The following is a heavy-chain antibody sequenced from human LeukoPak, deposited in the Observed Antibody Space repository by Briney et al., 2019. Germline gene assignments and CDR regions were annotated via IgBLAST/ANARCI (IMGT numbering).Heavy chain of an antibody. V-gene: IGHV4-61*02. CDR1: AGSISSGSYY. Sequence: TSETLSLTCTVSAGSISSGSYYWSWIRQPAGKGLEWIGRIYTSGSTNYNPSLKSRVTISVDTSKNQFSLKLSSVTAADTAVYYCARDSYYDILTGYYNYFDYWGQGTLVTVSS. J-gene: IGHJ4*02. D-gene: IGHD3-9*01. CDR3: ARDSYYDILTGYYNYFDY. CDR2: IYTSGST.